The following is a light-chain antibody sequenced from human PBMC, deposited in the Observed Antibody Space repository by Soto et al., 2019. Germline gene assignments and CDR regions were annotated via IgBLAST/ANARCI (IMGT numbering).Light chain of an antibody. V-gene: IGKV3-11*01. Sequence: NGLTQSPATLSLNQGERETLHCRASQSVKTFLVWYQQRPGKAPRLIIYDASHRAAGIPARFSGSGSGTDFTLTISRLDPEDFAVYYCQPFGSSPPISSAGGTKV. CDR3: QPFGSSPPIS. CDR2: DAS. CDR1: QSVKTF. J-gene: IGKJ4*01.